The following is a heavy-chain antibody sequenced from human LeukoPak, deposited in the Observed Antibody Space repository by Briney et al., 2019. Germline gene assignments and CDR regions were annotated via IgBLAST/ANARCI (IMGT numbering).Heavy chain of an antibody. CDR3: ARQMGRWGSSTSCYDY. J-gene: IGHJ4*02. CDR1: GYSFTSYW. Sequence: KLGESLKISCKGSGYSFTSYWIGWVRQMPGKGLEWMGIIYPGDSDTRYSPSFQGQVTISADKSISTAYLQWSSLKASDTAMYYCARQMGRWGSSTSCYDYWGQGTLVTVSS. D-gene: IGHD2-2*01. V-gene: IGHV5-51*01. CDR2: IYPGDSDT.